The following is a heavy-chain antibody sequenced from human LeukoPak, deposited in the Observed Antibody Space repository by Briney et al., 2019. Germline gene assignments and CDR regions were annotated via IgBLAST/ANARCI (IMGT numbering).Heavy chain of an antibody. CDR1: GYTFTSYG. D-gene: IGHD2-2*01. CDR3: VRRYCSSTSCYLAEYYFDY. J-gene: IGHJ4*02. V-gene: IGHV1-18*01. Sequence: ASVKVSCKASGYTFTSYGISWVRQAPGQGLEWMGWISAYNGNTNYAQKLQGRVTMTTDTSTSTAYMELRSLRSDDTAVYYCVRRYCSSTSCYLAEYYFDYWGQGTPVTVSS. CDR2: ISAYNGNT.